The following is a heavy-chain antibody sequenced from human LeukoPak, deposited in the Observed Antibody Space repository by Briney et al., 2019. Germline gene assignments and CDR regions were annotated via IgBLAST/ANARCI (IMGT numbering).Heavy chain of an antibody. CDR2: ISWNSGSI. CDR1: GFTFDDYA. CDR3: AKDYSSSWYRHFQH. V-gene: IGHV3-9*01. J-gene: IGHJ1*01. Sequence: GGSLRLSCAASGFTFDDYAMHWVRQAPGKGLEWVSGISWNSGSIGYADSVKGRFTISRDNAKNSLYLQMNSLRAEDTALYYCAKDYSSSWYRHFQHWGQGTLVTVSS. D-gene: IGHD6-13*01.